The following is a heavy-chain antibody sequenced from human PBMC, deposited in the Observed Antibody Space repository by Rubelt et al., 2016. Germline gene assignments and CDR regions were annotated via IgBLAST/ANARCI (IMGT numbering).Heavy chain of an antibody. J-gene: IGHJ5*02. CDR3: ARVIAAREDYNWFDP. CDR2: INTNTGNP. D-gene: IGHD6-6*01. Sequence: QVQLVQSGPELKKPGASVKVSCKASGYTFTSYAMNWVRQAPGQGLEWMGWINTNTGNPTYAQGCTGRFVCSLDTSVRTAYLKISNLKAEDTAVYYCARVIAAREDYNWFDPWGQGTLVTVSS. CDR1: GYTFTSYA. V-gene: IGHV7-4-1*02.